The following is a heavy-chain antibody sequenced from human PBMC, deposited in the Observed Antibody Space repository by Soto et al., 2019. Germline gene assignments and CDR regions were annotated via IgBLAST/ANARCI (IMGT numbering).Heavy chain of an antibody. J-gene: IGHJ6*02. CDR2: IKQDGSEE. Sequence: GGSLRLSCVASGFAFSTYWMTWVRQAPGKGLEWVANIKQDGSEEYYVDSVKGRFTISRDNAKNSLYLQMNSLRAEDTAVYYCARDPSIVATMGSIYYYYGMDVWGQGTTVTVSS. V-gene: IGHV3-7*01. CDR3: ARDPSIVATMGSIYYYYGMDV. D-gene: IGHD5-12*01. CDR1: GFAFSTYW.